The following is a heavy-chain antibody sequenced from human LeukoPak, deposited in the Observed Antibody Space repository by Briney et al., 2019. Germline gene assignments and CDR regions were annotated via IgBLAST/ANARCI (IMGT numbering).Heavy chain of an antibody. D-gene: IGHD2-2*01. CDR2: ISSSSSSYI. J-gene: IGHJ6*02. V-gene: IGHV3-21*01. CDR1: GFTFSSYS. CDR3: ARSQLLSYGMDV. Sequence: PGGSLRLSCAASGFTFSSYSMNWVRQAPGKGLEWVSSISSSSSSYIYYADSVKGRFTISRDNAKNSLYLQMNSLRAEDTAVYYCARSQLLSYGMDVWGQGTTVTVAS.